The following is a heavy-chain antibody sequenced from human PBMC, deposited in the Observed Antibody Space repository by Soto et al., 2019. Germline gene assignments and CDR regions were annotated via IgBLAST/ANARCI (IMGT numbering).Heavy chain of an antibody. D-gene: IGHD5-18*01. CDR1: GGTFSSYA. J-gene: IGHJ3*02. CDR2: IIPIFGKA. CDR3: ARGGYSYGYNDAFDI. Sequence: QVQLVQSGAEVKKPGSSVKVSCKASGGTFSSYAISWVRQAPGQGLEWMGGIIPIFGKANYAQKFQGRVTLPAVASTSTACMELSSLRSEDTAVYYCARGGYSYGYNDAFDIWGQGTMVTVSS. V-gene: IGHV1-69*01.